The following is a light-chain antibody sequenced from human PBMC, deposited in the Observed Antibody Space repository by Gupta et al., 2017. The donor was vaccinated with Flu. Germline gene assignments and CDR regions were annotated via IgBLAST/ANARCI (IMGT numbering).Light chain of an antibody. J-gene: IGLJ1*01. CDR1: SSDVGGYNY. CDR3: FSIVSSNIFV. Sequence: QSALTQPASVSGSPGLTLTISCTGTSSDVGGYNYVSCYQQYPAKPHKLMIYDVSNRPSGVSSRFSGSKSGNTASLTISVHAAEDEAEYYCFSIVSSNIFVFGSGTKGTVL. V-gene: IGLV2-14*03. CDR2: DVS.